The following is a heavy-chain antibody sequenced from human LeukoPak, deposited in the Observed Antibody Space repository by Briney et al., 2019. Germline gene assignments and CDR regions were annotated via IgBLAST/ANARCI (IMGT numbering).Heavy chain of an antibody. CDR2: ISYDGSNK. J-gene: IGHJ4*02. D-gene: IGHD6-19*01. Sequence: QPGRSLRLSCAASGFTFSSYAMHWVRQAPGKGLEWVAVISYDGSNKYYADSVKGRFTIPRDNSKNTLYLQMNSLRAEDTAVYYCARDEGRGRDRGAVAGLIDYWGQGTLVTVSS. CDR3: ARDEGRGRDRGAVAGLIDY. V-gene: IGHV3-30*04. CDR1: GFTFSSYA.